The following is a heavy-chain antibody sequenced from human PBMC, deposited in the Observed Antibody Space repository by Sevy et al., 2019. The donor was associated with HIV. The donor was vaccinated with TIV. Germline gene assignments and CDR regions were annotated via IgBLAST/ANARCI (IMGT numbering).Heavy chain of an antibody. Sequence: SETLSLTCTVSGGSISAYYWSWIRQPPGKGLEYLGYIYYTGSTNYNPSLKSRVNISVDTSKNQFSLKLSSVTAADTAVYYCARAPPVRSGDDSLNWFDPWGQGTLVTVSS. CDR3: ARAPPVRSGDDSLNWFDP. CDR1: GGSISAYY. CDR2: IYYTGST. D-gene: IGHD5-12*01. V-gene: IGHV4-59*01. J-gene: IGHJ5*02.